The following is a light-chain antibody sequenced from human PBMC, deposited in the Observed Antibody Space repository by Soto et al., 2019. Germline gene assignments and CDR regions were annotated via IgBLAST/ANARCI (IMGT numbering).Light chain of an antibody. CDR2: DNT. V-gene: IGLV1-51*01. CDR1: SSNIENNY. CDR3: GTWDSGLSGWV. Sequence: QSVLTQPPSVSAAPGQKVSISCSGSSSNIENNYVSWYQQLPGTAPKLLIYDNTKRPSGIPDRFSGSKSGTSATLGITGLQTGDEADYYCGTWDSGLSGWVFGGGTKLTVL. J-gene: IGLJ3*02.